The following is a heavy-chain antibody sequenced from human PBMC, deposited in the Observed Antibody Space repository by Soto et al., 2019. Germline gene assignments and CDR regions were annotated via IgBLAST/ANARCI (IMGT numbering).Heavy chain of an antibody. CDR3: AKDQSISNWFDP. Sequence: QVQLVESGGGVVQPGRSLRLSCAASGFTFSSYGMHWVRQAPGKGLEWVAVTSYDGSNKYYADSVKGRFTISRDNSKNTLYLQMNSLRAEDTAVYYCAKDQSISNWFDPWGQGTLVTVSS. V-gene: IGHV3-30*18. J-gene: IGHJ5*02. CDR1: GFTFSSYG. CDR2: TSYDGSNK. D-gene: IGHD6-6*01.